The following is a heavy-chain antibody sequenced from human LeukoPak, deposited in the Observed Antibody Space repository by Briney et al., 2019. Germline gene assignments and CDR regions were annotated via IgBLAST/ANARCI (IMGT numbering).Heavy chain of an antibody. CDR1: GGSISSSSYY. V-gene: IGHV4-39*07. CDR3: AREDPGPFDVFDT. Sequence: SETLSLTCTVSGGSISSSSYYWGWIRQPPGKGLEWIGEINHSGSTNYNPSLKSRVTISVDTSKNQFSLKLSSVTAADTATYYCAREDPGPFDVFDTWGQGAKVTVSS. J-gene: IGHJ3*02. CDR2: INHSGST.